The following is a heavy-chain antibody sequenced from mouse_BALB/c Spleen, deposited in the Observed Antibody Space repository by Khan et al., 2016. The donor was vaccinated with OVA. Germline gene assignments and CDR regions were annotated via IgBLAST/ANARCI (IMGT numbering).Heavy chain of an antibody. Sequence: EVELVESGGVLVEHGGSLKLSCAASGFTFSSFVMSWVRQTPEKRLEWVATISSAATYTYYPDSVKGRITISRDNAKNTLYLQMNSLRSDDTSIYYCANGNYGWFAYWGQGTLVTVST. CDR3: ANGNYGWFAY. CDR2: ISSAATYT. CDR1: GFTFSSFV. V-gene: IGHV5-9-1*01. J-gene: IGHJ3*01. D-gene: IGHD2-1*01.